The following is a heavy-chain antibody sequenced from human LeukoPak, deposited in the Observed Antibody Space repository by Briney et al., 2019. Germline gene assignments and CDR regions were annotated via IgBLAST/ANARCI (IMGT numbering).Heavy chain of an antibody. V-gene: IGHV3-21*04. D-gene: IGHD2-21*02. Sequence: GGSLRLSCAASGFTFRTYTINWVRQAAGKGLEWVSSISSSGDYIYYADSVKGRFTISRDNAKNSQYLQMNSLRVEDTALYYCARAQTYGDSRLLLDYWGQGTLVTVSS. CDR2: ISSSGDYI. CDR1: GFTFRTYT. J-gene: IGHJ4*02. CDR3: ARAQTYGDSRLLLDY.